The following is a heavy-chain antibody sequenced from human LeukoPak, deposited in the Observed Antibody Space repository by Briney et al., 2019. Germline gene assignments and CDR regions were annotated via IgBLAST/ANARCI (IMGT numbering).Heavy chain of an antibody. CDR3: ARGPYYYDSSDYMDV. D-gene: IGHD3-22*01. Sequence: SVKVSCKASGGTFSSYAISWVRQAPGQGLEWMGGIIPIFGTANYAQKFQGRVTITADKSTSTAYMELSSLRSEDTAVYYCARGPYYYDSSDYMDVWGKGTTVTVSS. J-gene: IGHJ6*03. V-gene: IGHV1-69*06. CDR1: GGTFSSYA. CDR2: IIPIFGTA.